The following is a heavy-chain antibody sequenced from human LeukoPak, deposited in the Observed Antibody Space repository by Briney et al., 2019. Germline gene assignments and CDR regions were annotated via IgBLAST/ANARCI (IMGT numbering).Heavy chain of an antibody. V-gene: IGHV4-59*11. J-gene: IGHJ3*02. D-gene: IGHD4-17*01. CDR2: ISYIGST. CDR1: DDSFSSHY. CDR3: ARDLVTVTKGFDI. Sequence: SETLSLTCAVSDDSFSSHYWTWIRQPPGKGLEWIGYISYIGSTNYNPSLKSRVTISIDTSKNQFSLQLTSVTAADTAVYYCARDLVTVTKGFDIWGQGTMDSVSS.